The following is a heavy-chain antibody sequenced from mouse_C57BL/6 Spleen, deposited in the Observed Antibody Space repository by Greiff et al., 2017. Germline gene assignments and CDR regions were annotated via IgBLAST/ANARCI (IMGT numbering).Heavy chain of an antibody. CDR2: IYPGSGST. CDR1: GYTFTSYW. D-gene: IGHD2-2*01. V-gene: IGHV1-55*01. J-gene: IGHJ1*03. CDR3: ARGGMVTTRDWYFDV. Sequence: QVQLQQPGAELVKPGASVKMSCKASGYTFTSYWITWVKQRPGQGLEWIGDIYPGSGSTNYNEKFKSKATLTVDTSSSTAYMQLSSLTSEDSAVYYCARGGMVTTRDWYFDVWGTGTTGTVSS.